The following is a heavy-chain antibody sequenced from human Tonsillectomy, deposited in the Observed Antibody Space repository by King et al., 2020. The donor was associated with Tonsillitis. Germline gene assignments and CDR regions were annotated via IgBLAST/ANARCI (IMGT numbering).Heavy chain of an antibody. CDR2: ISYDGSNK. V-gene: IGHV3-30*18. J-gene: IGHJ6*02. CDR3: AKDLGRGYYYYGMAV. D-gene: IGHD3-10*01. CDR1: GFTFSSYG. Sequence: VQLVESGGGVVQPGRSLRLSCAASGFTFSSYGMHWVRQAPGKGLEWVAVISYDGSNKYYADSVKGRFTISRDNSKNMLYLQMNSLRAEDTAVYYCAKDLGRGYYYYGMAVWGQGSTVTVPS.